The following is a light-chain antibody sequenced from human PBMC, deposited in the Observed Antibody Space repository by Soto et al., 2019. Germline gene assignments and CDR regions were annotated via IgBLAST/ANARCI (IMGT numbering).Light chain of an antibody. Sequence: EILMTQSPATLSVSPGERATLSCRASQSLNRNLAWYQQKPGQAPRLIIYGASTRASGIPARFRGSGSRTEFTHTISSLQSDDFALYYCQHYNDWPPAFTFGPGPIVDL. CDR3: QHYNDWPPAFT. V-gene: IGKV3D-15*01. CDR2: GAS. J-gene: IGKJ3*01. CDR1: QSLNRN.